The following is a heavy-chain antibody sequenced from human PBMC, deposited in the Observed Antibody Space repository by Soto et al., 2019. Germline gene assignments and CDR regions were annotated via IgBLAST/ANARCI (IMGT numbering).Heavy chain of an antibody. CDR2: IYYGGTT. CDR1: GGSLSPNY. D-gene: IGHD3-22*01. Sequence: PSETLSLTCTVSGGSLSPNYWSWIRQPPGKGLEWIGYIYYGGTTTNNPSLNSRVAISIDTSKNQFSLKLSSVTAADTAVYYCARGVNYYDSDNAFDIWGQGTMVTVSS. CDR3: ARGVNYYDSDNAFDI. J-gene: IGHJ3*02. V-gene: IGHV4-59*08.